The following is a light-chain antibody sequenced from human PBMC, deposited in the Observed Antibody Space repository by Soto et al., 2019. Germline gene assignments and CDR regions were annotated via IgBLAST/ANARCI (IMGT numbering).Light chain of an antibody. J-gene: IGLJ3*02. CDR3: LSYTSANTRV. CDR2: EVN. V-gene: IGLV2-14*01. CDR1: SSDVGGYKF. Sequence: QSVLTQPASVSASPGQSITISFTGTSSDVGGYKFVSWYQHHPGKAPKLMIYEVNNRPSGVSNRFSGSKSGNTASLTISGLQPEDEADYYCLSYTSANTRVFGGGTK.